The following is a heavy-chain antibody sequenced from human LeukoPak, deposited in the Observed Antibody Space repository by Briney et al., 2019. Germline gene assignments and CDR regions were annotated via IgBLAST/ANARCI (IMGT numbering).Heavy chain of an antibody. CDR3: AKDATPESSGYMDV. CDR2: ISWNSGSI. CDR1: GFTFDDYA. Sequence: GGSLRLSCAASGFTFDDYAMHWVRQAPGKGLEWVSGISWNSGSIGYADSVKGRFTISRDNAKNSLYLQMNSLRAEDIALYYCAKDATPESSGYMDVWGKGTTVTVSS. J-gene: IGHJ6*03. V-gene: IGHV3-9*03. D-gene: IGHD3-10*01.